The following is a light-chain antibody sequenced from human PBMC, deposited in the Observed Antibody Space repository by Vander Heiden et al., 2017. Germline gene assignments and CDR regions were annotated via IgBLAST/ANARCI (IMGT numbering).Light chain of an antibody. Sequence: AVRMTQSPSSFSASTGDRVTITCRASQDISSYLAWYQQKPGKAPKLLMYGASTLQSGVPSRFSGSGSVADFTLTISCLQSEDFATYYCQQDHSYPWTFGQGTTVEIK. CDR1: QDISSY. CDR2: GAS. J-gene: IGKJ1*01. V-gene: IGKV1-8*01. CDR3: QQDHSYPWT.